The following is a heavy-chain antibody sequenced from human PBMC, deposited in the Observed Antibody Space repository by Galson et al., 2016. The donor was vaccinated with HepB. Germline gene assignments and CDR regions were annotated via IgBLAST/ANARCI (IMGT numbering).Heavy chain of an antibody. CDR3: ARDFYDFWSGYLGGNYFDY. J-gene: IGHJ4*02. D-gene: IGHD3-3*01. V-gene: IGHV3-11*06. Sequence: SLRLSCAASGFTFSDYYMSRIRQAPGKGLEWVSYISSSSSYTNYADSVKGRFTISRDNAKNSLYLQMNSLRAEDTAVYYCARDFYDFWSGYLGGNYFDYWGQGTLVTVSS. CDR2: ISSSSSYT. CDR1: GFTFSDYY.